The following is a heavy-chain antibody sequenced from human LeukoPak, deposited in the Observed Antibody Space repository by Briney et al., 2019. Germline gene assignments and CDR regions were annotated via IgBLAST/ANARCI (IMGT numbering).Heavy chain of an antibody. CDR2: IYYSGST. V-gene: IGHV4-59*01. CDR1: GGSISSYY. Sequence: PSETLSLTCTVSGGSISSYYWSWIRQPPGKGPEWIGYIYYSGSTNYNPSLKSRVTISVDTSKNQFSLKLSSVTAADTAVYYCARVRFGFRDGDLNWFDPWGQGTLVTVSS. CDR3: ARVRFGFRDGDLNWFDP. J-gene: IGHJ5*02. D-gene: IGHD3-10*01.